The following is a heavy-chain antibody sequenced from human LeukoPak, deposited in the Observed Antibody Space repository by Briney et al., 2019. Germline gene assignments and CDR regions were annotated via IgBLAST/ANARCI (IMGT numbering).Heavy chain of an antibody. Sequence: GSLRLSCAASGFTFSSYSMNWVRQAPGKGLEWVSSIFPSSDEIHYADSVKGRFTISRDNSRSTLSLQMDSLRAEDTATYYCATYRQIQVPFEFWGQGTLVTVSS. CDR1: GFTFSSYS. J-gene: IGHJ4*02. V-gene: IGHV3-21*04. D-gene: IGHD5-18*01. CDR2: IFPSSDEI. CDR3: ATYRQIQVPFEF.